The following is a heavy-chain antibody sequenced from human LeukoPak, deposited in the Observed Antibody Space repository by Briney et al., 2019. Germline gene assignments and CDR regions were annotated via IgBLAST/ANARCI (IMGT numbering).Heavy chain of an antibody. CDR3: ARGVGDILSGTFIPMDV. J-gene: IGHJ6*02. D-gene: IGHD3-9*01. Sequence: GGSLRLSCAASGFTVSSNYMSWVRQAPGKGLEWVSVIYSGGNTYYADSVKGRFTISRDNSKNTLYLQMNSLRAEDTAVYYCARGVGDILSGTFIPMDVWGQGTTVTVPS. V-gene: IGHV3-66*01. CDR1: GFTVSSNY. CDR2: IYSGGNT.